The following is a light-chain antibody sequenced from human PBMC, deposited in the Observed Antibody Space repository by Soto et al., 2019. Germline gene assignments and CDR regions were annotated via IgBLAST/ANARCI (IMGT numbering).Light chain of an antibody. CDR3: QQRSSWPLLT. CDR2: DAS. V-gene: IGKV3-11*01. J-gene: IGKJ4*01. Sequence: EIVLTQSPATLSLSPGERATHSCRASQSVSSYLGWYQQKPGQAPRLLIYDASNRATGIPARFSGSGSGTDFTLTISSLEPEDFAVYYCQQRSSWPLLTFGGGTKVEIK. CDR1: QSVSSY.